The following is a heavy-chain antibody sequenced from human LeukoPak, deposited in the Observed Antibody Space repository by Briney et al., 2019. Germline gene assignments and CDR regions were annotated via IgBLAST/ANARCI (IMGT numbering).Heavy chain of an antibody. CDR1: GFTFSSYW. Sequence: GGSLRLTCAASGFTFSSYWMSWVRQAPGKGLEWVAVISYDGSNEYYADSVKGRFTISRDNSKNTLYLQMNSLRPEDTAVYYCARESRFRFDYWGQGTLVTVSS. D-gene: IGHD2-21*01. V-gene: IGHV3-30*03. CDR2: ISYDGSNE. CDR3: ARESRFRFDY. J-gene: IGHJ4*02.